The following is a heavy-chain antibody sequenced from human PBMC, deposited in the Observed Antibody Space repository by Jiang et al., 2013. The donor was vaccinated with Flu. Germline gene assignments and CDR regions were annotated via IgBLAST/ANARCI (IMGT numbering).Heavy chain of an antibody. D-gene: IGHD3-10*02. CDR1: GFMFSD. Sequence: QLVESGGGVVQPGRSLRLSCAASGFMFSDIYWVRQAPGMGLEWVATISNDGSTNYYADSVRGRFTISREDSKNTLYLQMNSLRAEDTAVYYCAKGGVTKFAALDPWGQGTLVTVSS. V-gene: IGHV3-33*03. J-gene: IGHJ5*02. CDR2: ISNDGSTN. CDR3: AKGGVTKFAALDP.